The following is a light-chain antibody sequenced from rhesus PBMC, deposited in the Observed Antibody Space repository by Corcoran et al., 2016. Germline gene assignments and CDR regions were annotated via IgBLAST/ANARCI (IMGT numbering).Light chain of an antibody. CDR3: QQHNSYPLT. J-gene: IGKJ4*01. Sequence: DIQMTQYPSSLSASVGDTVTITCQASQGISKYLAWYQQKPGKAPKLLIYDASTLQSGGPSRLSGSVSGTEFTLTISSLQPEDFATYYCQQHNSYPLTFGGGTKVEIK. V-gene: IGKV1-25*01. CDR1: QGISKY. CDR2: DAS.